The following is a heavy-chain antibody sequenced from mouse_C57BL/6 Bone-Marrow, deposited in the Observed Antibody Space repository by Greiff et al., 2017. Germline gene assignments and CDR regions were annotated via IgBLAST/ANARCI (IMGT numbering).Heavy chain of an antibody. D-gene: IGHD1-1*01. CDR3: ASGFQYYGSSPAY. V-gene: IGHV1-50*01. CDR1: GYTFTSYW. J-gene: IGHJ3*01. CDR2: IDPSDSYT. Sequence: QVQLQQPGAELVKPGASVKLSCKASGYTFTSYWMQWVKQRPGQGLEWIGEIDPSDSYTNYNQKFKGKATLTVDTSSSTAYMQLSSLTSEDSAVYYCASGFQYYGSSPAYWGQGTLVTVSA.